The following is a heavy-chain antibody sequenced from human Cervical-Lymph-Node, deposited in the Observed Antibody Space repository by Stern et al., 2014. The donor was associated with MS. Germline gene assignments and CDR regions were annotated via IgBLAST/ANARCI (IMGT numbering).Heavy chain of an antibody. CDR1: GYSFTSYW. CDR2: IYPGDSDT. CDR3: ATLSRYDYGDHALDY. J-gene: IGHJ4*02. D-gene: IGHD4-17*01. V-gene: IGHV5-51*01. Sequence: EVQLVESGAEVKKPGESLKISCKGFGYSFTSYWIGWVRQMPGKGLEWMGIIYPGDSDTRYSPSFQGQVTISADKSISTAYLQWSSLKASDTAMYYCATLSRYDYGDHALDYWGQGTLVTVSS.